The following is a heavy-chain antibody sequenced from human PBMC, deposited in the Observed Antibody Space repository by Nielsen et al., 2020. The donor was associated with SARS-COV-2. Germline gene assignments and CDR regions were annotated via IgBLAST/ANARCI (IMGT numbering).Heavy chain of an antibody. CDR2: IYWDDDK. V-gene: IGHV2-5*02. J-gene: IGHJ4*02. CDR3: ARRYGSGRFDY. D-gene: IGHD3-10*01. Sequence: WIRQPPGKALEWLALIYWDDDKRHSPSLKTRLTITKDTSKNQVVLTMTAMDPVDTATYYCARRYGSGRFDYWGQGTLVTVSS.